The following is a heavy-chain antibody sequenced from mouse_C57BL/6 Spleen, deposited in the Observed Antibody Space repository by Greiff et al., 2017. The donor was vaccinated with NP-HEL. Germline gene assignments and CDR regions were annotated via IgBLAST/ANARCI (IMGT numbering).Heavy chain of an antibody. J-gene: IGHJ1*03. V-gene: IGHV2-2*01. CDR2: IWSGGST. CDR3: ARNNYGSSYGYFDV. CDR1: GFSLTSYG. D-gene: IGHD1-1*01. Sequence: VMLVESGPGLVQPSQRLSITCTVSGFSLTSYGVHWVRQSPGKGLEWLGVIWSGGSTDYNAAFISRLSISKDNSKSQVFFKMNSLQADDTAIYYCARNNYGSSYGYFDVWGTGTTVTVSS.